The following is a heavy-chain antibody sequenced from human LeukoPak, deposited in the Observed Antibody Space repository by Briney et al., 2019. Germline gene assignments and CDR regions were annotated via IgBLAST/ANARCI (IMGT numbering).Heavy chain of an antibody. J-gene: IGHJ4*02. CDR2: ISYDGSNK. CDR3: ARGPEYFDY. CDR1: GFTFSSYA. V-gene: IGHV3-30*04. Sequence: GGSLRLACAASGFTFSSYAMHWVRQAPGKGLEWVAVISYDGSNKYYADSVKGRFTISRDNSKNTLYLQMNSLRAEDTAVYYCARGPEYFDYWGQGTLVTVSS.